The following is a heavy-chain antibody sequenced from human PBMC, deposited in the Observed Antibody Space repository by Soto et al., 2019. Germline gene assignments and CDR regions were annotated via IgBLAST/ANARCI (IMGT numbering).Heavy chain of an antibody. Sequence: EVQLVQSGAEVKKPGESLRISCKGSGYSFTSYWISWVRQMPGKGLEWMGRIDPSDSYTNYSPSFQGHVTISADKSISTAYLQWSSLKASDTAMYYCARLGWTPDTAMVKRYYYYGMDVWGQGTTVTVSS. CDR2: IDPSDSYT. D-gene: IGHD5-18*01. J-gene: IGHJ6*02. CDR1: GYSFTSYW. V-gene: IGHV5-10-1*03. CDR3: ARLGWTPDTAMVKRYYYYGMDV.